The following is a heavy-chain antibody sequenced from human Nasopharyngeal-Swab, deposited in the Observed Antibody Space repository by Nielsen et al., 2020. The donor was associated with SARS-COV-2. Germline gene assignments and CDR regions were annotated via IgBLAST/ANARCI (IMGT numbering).Heavy chain of an antibody. V-gene: IGHV3-48*03. J-gene: IGHJ4*02. Sequence: GGSLRLSCVVSGFTFSNYEMNWVRQAPGKGLEWVSYISSSGRTLHYADSVKGRFTISRDNAKNSLYLQMNSLRAEDTAVYYCVRELDYLDSWGQGTLVTVSS. D-gene: IGHD1-1*01. CDR1: GFTFSNYE. CDR2: ISSSGRTL. CDR3: VRELDYLDS.